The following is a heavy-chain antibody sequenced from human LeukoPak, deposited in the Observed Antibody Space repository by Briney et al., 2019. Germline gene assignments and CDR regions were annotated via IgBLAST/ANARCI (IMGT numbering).Heavy chain of an antibody. V-gene: IGHV3-11*04. J-gene: IGHJ4*02. CDR1: YY. CDR3: ARALGLVGSYFDY. Sequence: YYWGRIRQPPGKGLEWVSYISSSGSTIYYADSVKGRFTISRDNAKNSLYLQMNSLRAEDTAVYYCARALGLVGSYFDYWGQGTLVTVSS. CDR2: ISSSGSTI. D-gene: IGHD2-15*01.